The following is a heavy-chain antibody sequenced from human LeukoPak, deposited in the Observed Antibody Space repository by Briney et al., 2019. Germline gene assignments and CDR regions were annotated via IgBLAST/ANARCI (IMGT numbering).Heavy chain of an antibody. CDR2: IYSGDSDT. J-gene: IGHJ3*02. Sequence: GESLKISCKGSGYSFTSYWIGWVRQMPGKGLEWMGIIYSGDSDTRYSPSFQGQVTISADKSISTAYLQWSSLKASDTAMYYCARPEKVDSSGYFLSDDAFDIWGQGTMVTVSS. CDR1: GYSFTSYW. D-gene: IGHD3-22*01. CDR3: ARPEKVDSSGYFLSDDAFDI. V-gene: IGHV5-51*01.